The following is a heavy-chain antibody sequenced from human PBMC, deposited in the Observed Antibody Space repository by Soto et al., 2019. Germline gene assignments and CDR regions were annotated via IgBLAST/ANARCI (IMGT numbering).Heavy chain of an antibody. CDR3: ARESGENWTYEAH. V-gene: IGHV4-4*07. CDR2: ITVNGIT. D-gene: IGHD1-7*01. CDR1: GAYVSDFS. J-gene: IGHJ1*01. Sequence: SETLSLTCTVSGAYVSDFSWSWIRQPAGKGLEWIGRITVNGITQYTPSFRSRVTMSMDTSRNQFPLNLQSATAADTALYYCARESGENWTYEAHWGQGTLVTVSS.